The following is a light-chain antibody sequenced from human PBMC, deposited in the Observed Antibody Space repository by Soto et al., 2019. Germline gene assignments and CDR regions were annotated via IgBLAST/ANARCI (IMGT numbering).Light chain of an antibody. V-gene: IGKV1-12*01. Sequence: DIQVTQYPSTLYASVGDRVTITCRASQSISSWLAWYQQKPGKAPKLLLYAASSLQSGVPSRFSGSGFGTGFTLTISSLQPEDFATYYCQQANSFPWTFGQGTKVDI. CDR3: QQANSFPWT. CDR2: AAS. CDR1: QSISSW. J-gene: IGKJ1*01.